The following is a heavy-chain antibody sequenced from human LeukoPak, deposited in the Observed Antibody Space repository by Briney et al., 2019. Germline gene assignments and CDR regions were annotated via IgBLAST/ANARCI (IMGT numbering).Heavy chain of an antibody. CDR3: ATISSGLLGVY. D-gene: IGHD6-19*01. Sequence: SETLSLTCTVSGGSISSSSYHWGWIRQPPGKGLEWIGSIYYSGSTYYNPSLKSRVTISVDTSKNQFSLKLSSVTAADTAVYYCATISSGLLGVYWGQGTLVTVSS. CDR2: IYYSGST. CDR1: GGSISSSSYH. V-gene: IGHV4-39*01. J-gene: IGHJ4*02.